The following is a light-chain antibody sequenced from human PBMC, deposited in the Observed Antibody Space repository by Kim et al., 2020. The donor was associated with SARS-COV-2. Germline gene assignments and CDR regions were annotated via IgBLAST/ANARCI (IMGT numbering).Light chain of an antibody. CDR1: QIISSW. V-gene: IGKV1-5*03. Sequence: ASVGDRVTITCRASQIISSWLAWYQQKPGKAPKLLIYKASNLEIGVPSRFSGSGSGTEFTLTISSLQPDDFATYYCQQYNSYWRTFGQGTKVEIK. CDR2: KAS. CDR3: QQYNSYWRT. J-gene: IGKJ1*01.